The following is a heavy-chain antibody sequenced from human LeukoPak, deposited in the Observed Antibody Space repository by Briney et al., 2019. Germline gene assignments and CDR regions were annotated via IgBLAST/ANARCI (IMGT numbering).Heavy chain of an antibody. CDR1: GGTFSSYA. V-gene: IGHV1-69*13. Sequence: ASVKVSCKASGGTFSSYAISCVRQAPGQGLEWMGGIIPIFGTANYAQKFQGRVTITADESTSTAYMELSSLRSEDTAVYYCARDGYYDSSGPEENHYFDYWGQGTLVTVSS. J-gene: IGHJ4*02. CDR3: ARDGYYDSSGPEENHYFDY. CDR2: IIPIFGTA. D-gene: IGHD3-22*01.